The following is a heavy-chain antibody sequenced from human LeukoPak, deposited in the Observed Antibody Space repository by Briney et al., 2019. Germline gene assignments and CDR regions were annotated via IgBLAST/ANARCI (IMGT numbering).Heavy chain of an antibody. CDR1: GFTFNSYS. J-gene: IGHJ4*02. Sequence: GGSLRLSCAASGFTFNSYSMNWVRQAPGKGLEWVSSISSGSSYIYADSVKGRFTISRDNAKNSLYLQMNSLRAEDTAVYYCARQNPAAAGQGLDYWGQGTLVAVSS. V-gene: IGHV3-21*06. D-gene: IGHD6-13*01. CDR2: ISSGSSYI. CDR3: ARQNPAAAGQGLDY.